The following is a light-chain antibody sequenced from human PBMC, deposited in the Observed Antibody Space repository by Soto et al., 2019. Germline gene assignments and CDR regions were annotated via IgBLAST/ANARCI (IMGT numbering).Light chain of an antibody. V-gene: IGLV1-40*01. CDR3: QSYDSSLSGSV. J-gene: IGLJ3*02. CDR1: SSNIGAGYD. Sequence: QSVLTQPPSVSGAPGQRVTISCTGSSSNIGAGYDVHWYQQLPGTAPKLLIYGNSNRPSGVPDRFSGSKSGTSASLVITGLQAEDEADHYCQSYDSSLSGSVFGGGTKLTVL. CDR2: GNS.